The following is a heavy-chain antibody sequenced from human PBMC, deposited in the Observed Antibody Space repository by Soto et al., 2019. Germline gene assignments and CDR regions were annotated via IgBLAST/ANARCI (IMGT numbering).Heavy chain of an antibody. CDR2: ISAYNGNT. CDR1: GYTFTSYG. D-gene: IGHD1-26*01. V-gene: IGHV1-18*04. J-gene: IGHJ6*02. CDR3: ARGEGARPPTPPSYYYGMDV. Sequence: ASVKVSCKASGYTFTSYGISWVRQAPGQGLEWMGWISAYNGNTNYAQKLQGRVTMTTDTSTSTAYMELRSLRSDDTAVYYCARGEGARPPTPPSYYYGMDVWGQGTTVTVSS.